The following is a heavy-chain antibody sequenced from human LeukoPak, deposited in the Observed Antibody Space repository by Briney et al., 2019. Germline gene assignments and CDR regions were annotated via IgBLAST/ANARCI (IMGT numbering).Heavy chain of an antibody. V-gene: IGHV4-30-4*08. D-gene: IGHD2-15*01. CDR2: ISYSGST. Sequence: SQTLSLTCTVSGXSISSGNFFWSWLRQRPGKGLEWSGYISYSGSTYYNPSLKSRVTISVDTSKNQLSLKLSSVTAADTAVYYCARQTLCSGGSCYSGNWFDPWGQGTLVTVSS. J-gene: IGHJ5*02. CDR3: ARQTLCSGGSCYSGNWFDP. CDR1: GXSISSGNFF.